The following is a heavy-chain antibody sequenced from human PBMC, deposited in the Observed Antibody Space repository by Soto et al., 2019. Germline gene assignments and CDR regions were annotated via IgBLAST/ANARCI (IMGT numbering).Heavy chain of an antibody. D-gene: IGHD3-22*01. CDR2: IYSGGNT. Sequence: GGSLRLSCAAPGFTVSRNYMSWVRQAPGKGLEWVSVIYSGGNTYYADSVKGRFTISRHNFKNTLYLQMDSLRAEDTAVYYCASTYDSSTYWAFDIWGQGTMVTVSS. CDR3: ASTYDSSTYWAFDI. J-gene: IGHJ3*02. V-gene: IGHV3-53*04. CDR1: GFTVSRNY.